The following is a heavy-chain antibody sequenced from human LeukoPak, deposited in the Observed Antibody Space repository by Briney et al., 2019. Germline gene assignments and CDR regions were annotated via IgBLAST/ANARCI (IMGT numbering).Heavy chain of an antibody. D-gene: IGHD3-16*01. CDR1: GFTFDDYA. V-gene: IGHV3-9*01. J-gene: IGHJ4*02. CDR2: ISWNSGSI. CDR3: AKDIGSGGSLDY. Sequence: QPGRSLRLSCAASGFTFDDYAMHWVRQAPGKGLEWVSGISWNSGSIGYADSVKGRFTISRDNAKNSLYLQMNSLRAEDTALYYCAKDIGSGGSLDYWGQGTLVTVSS.